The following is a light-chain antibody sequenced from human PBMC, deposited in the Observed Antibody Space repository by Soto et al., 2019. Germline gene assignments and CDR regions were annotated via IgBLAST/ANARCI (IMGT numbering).Light chain of an antibody. CDR3: HQYFRSPIT. CDR2: WAT. V-gene: IGKV4-1*01. Sequence: DIVRTQRPDSRALAVGERCTIKWQSRQSVFSNSKNRNHLSWYQQKPGQPPTLLIYWATTRESGVPDRFSGSGSGTDFTLTVSGLQAEDVAIYYCHQYFRSPITFGGGTKVDI. J-gene: IGKJ4*01. CDR1: QSVFSNSKNRNH.